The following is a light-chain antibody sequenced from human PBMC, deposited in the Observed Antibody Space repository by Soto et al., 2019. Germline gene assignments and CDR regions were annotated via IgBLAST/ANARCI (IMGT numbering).Light chain of an antibody. CDR3: AAWDVSLVV. Sequence: QAVVTQPPSASGTPGQRVTISCSGSSSNIGTNTVIWYQQLPGAAPKILIYSDNQQHSGVPDRFSGSKSGTSASLAISGLQSEDEADYYCAAWDVSLVVFGGGTKLTVL. J-gene: IGLJ2*01. V-gene: IGLV1-44*01. CDR2: SDN. CDR1: SSNIGTNT.